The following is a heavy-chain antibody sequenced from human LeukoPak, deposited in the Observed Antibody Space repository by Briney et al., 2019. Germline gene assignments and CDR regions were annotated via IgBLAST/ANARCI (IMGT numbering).Heavy chain of an antibody. CDR1: GGSISSSSYY. V-gene: IGHV4-39*07. Sequence: SETLSLTCTVSGGSISSSSYYWGWIRQPPGKGLEWIGRIYTSGSTNYNPSLKSRVTISVDTSKNQFSLKLSSVTAADTAVYYCARLSGSYGSYGRHYFDYWGQGTLVTVSS. D-gene: IGHD1-26*01. CDR3: ARLSGSYGSYGRHYFDY. CDR2: IYTSGST. J-gene: IGHJ4*02.